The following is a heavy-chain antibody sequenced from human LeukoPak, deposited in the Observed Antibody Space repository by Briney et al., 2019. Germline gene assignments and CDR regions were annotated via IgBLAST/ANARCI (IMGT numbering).Heavy chain of an antibody. V-gene: IGHV3-23*01. CDR1: GFTFSSYA. CDR3: APTREYQLLFAY. J-gene: IGHJ4*02. CDR2: ISGSGGST. Sequence: GRSLRLSCAASGFTFSSYAMSWVRQAPGKGLEWVSAISGSGGSTYYADSVKGRFTISRDNSKNTLYLQMNNLRAEDTAVYYCAPTREYQLLFAYWGQGTLVTVSS. D-gene: IGHD2-2*01.